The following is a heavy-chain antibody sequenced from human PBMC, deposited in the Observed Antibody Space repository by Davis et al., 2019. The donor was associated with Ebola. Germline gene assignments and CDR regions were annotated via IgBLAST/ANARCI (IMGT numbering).Heavy chain of an antibody. CDR2: IYYSGST. D-gene: IGHD3-22*01. Sequence: SETLSLTCAVYGGSFSGYYWGWIRQPPGKGLEWIGSIYYSGSTNYNPSLKSRVTISVDTSKNQFSLKLSSVTAADTAVYYCARDSYYYDSSGYQRGAFDIWGQGTMVTVSS. V-gene: IGHV4-59*01. CDR3: ARDSYYYDSSGYQRGAFDI. J-gene: IGHJ3*02. CDR1: GGSFSGYY.